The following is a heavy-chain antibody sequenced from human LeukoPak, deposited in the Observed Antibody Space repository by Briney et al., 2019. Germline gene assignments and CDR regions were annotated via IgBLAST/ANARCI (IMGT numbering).Heavy chain of an antibody. V-gene: IGHV3-21*01. D-gene: IGHD6-13*01. J-gene: IGHJ4*02. CDR1: GFTFSSYS. CDR3: ARGRTGGIAAAGFFFDY. CDR2: ISSSSSYI. Sequence: GGSLRLSCAASGFTFSSYSMNWVRQAPGKGLEWVSSISSSSSYIYYADSVKGRFTISRDNAKNSLYLQMNSLRAEDTAVYYCARGRTGGIAAAGFFFDYWGQGTLVTVSS.